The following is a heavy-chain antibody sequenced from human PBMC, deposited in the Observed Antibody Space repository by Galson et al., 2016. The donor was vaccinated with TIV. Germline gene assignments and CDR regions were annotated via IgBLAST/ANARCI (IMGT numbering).Heavy chain of an antibody. CDR1: GYTFTSYY. J-gene: IGHJ4*02. CDR3: ARVLEVAGTDY. Sequence: SVKVSCKASGYTFTSYYMPWVRQAPGQGLEWMGIINPSGGSTSYAQKFQGRVTMTRDTLTSTVYMELSSLRSEDTAVYYCARVLEVAGTDYWGQGTLVTVSS. D-gene: IGHD6-19*01. CDR2: INPSGGST. V-gene: IGHV1-46*01.